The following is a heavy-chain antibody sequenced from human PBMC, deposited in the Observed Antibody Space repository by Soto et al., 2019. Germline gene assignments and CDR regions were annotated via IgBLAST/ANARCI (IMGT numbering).Heavy chain of an antibody. CDR3: AKVGRATIALKYNWFDP. CDR1: GFTFSSYA. Sequence: GGSLRLSCAASGFTFSSYAMSWVRQAPGKGLEWVSAISGSGGSTYYADSVKGRFTISRDNSKNTLYLQMNSLRAEDTAEYYWAKVGRATIALKYNWFDPWGQGTLVTVSS. V-gene: IGHV3-23*01. CDR2: ISGSGGST. D-gene: IGHD5-12*01. J-gene: IGHJ5*02.